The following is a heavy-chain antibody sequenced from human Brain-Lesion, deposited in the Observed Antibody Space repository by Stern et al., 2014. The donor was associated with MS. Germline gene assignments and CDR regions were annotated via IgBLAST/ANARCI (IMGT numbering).Heavy chain of an antibody. D-gene: IGHD3-10*01. CDR3: TRVELLYQYASTWHENDY. CDR2: IRNKAYGETT. CDR1: GFTFGDYG. J-gene: IGHJ4*02. V-gene: IGHV3-49*03. Sequence: EVHLVESGGGLVQPGRSLRLSCTASGFTFGDYGVSWFRQAPGKGLEWVGFIRNKAYGETTDYAASVKGRFTISRDDSKSIAYLQMNTLKIEDTAVYYCTRVELLYQYASTWHENDYWGQGTLVTVSS.